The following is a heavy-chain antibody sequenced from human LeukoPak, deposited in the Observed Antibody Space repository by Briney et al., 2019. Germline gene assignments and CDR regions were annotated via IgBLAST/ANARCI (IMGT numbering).Heavy chain of an antibody. CDR3: ARQMPLGEFDY. V-gene: IGHV1-3*01. J-gene: IGHJ4*02. Sequence: ASVKVSCKASGYTFTTYAMHWVRQAPGQRLQWMGWISGGNGNTRYSQKFQGRVTFTRDTSASTAYMELSSLRSGDTAVYYCARQMPLGEFDYWGQGTLVTVSS. CDR1: GYTFTTYA. CDR2: ISGGNGNT. D-gene: IGHD2-2*01.